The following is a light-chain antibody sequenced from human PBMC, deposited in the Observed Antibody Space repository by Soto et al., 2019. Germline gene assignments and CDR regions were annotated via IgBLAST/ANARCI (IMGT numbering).Light chain of an antibody. J-gene: IGLJ3*02. V-gene: IGLV2-23*02. CDR3: CSFASSSTFWV. CDR2: EVN. CDR1: TSDVGGYDV. Sequence: QSVLTQPASVSGSPGQSITISCSGTTSDVGGYDVVSWYQQHPGKAPKLMIFEVNQRPSWVSDRFSGSKSGNTASLTISGLQEGDEADYYCCSFASSSTFWVFGGGTKLTVL.